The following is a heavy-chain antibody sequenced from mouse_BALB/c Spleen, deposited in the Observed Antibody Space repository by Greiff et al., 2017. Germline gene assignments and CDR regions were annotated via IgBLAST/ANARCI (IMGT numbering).Heavy chain of an antibody. V-gene: IGHV14-4*02. Sequence: VQLQQSGAELVRSGASVKLSCTASGFNIKDYYMHWVKQRPEQGLEWIGWIDPENGDTEYAPKFQGKATMTADTSSNTAYLQLSSLTSEDTAVYYCNAAHSPLYYLDYWGQGTTLTVSS. CDR2: IDPENGDT. D-gene: IGHD3-1*01. CDR1: GFNIKDYY. CDR3: NAAHSPLYYLDY. J-gene: IGHJ2*01.